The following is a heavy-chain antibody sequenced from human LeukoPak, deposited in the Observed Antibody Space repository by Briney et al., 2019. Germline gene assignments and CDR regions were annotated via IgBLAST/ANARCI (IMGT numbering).Heavy chain of an antibody. CDR3: ARAYDFWSGPGGY. CDR2: ISSNSGIK. CDR1: GFTFTSFS. D-gene: IGHD3-3*01. J-gene: IGHJ4*02. Sequence: GGSLRLSCGGSGFTFTSFSMHWVRQAPGKALERVSDISSNSGIKSYADSVKGRFTISRDNAKNSLYLQMNSLRAEDTAVYYCARAYDFWSGPGGYWGQGTLVTVSS. V-gene: IGHV3-48*01.